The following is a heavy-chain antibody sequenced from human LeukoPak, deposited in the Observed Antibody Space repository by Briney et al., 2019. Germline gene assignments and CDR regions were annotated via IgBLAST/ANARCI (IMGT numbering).Heavy chain of an antibody. V-gene: IGHV3-48*04. CDR3: ARDSYNYGSGSLDY. D-gene: IGHD5-18*01. CDR1: GLTFSKYS. J-gene: IGHJ4*02. Sequence: GGSLRLSCAASGLTFSKYSMTWVRQAPGKGLEWVSFIDTSSSTMYYTDSVKGRFTISRDNAKNSLYLQMNSLKVEDTARYYCARDSYNYGSGSLDYWGRGTLVTVSS. CDR2: IDTSSSTM.